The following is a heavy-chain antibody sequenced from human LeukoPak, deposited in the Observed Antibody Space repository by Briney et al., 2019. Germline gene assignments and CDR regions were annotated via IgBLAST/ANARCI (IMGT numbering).Heavy chain of an antibody. CDR2: ISAYNGST. Sequence: ASVKVSCKASGYTFISYGISWVRQAPGLGLEWMGWISAYNGSTDYAQNLQGRVTMTTDTSTSTAYMELRSLRSDDTAVYYCARTGGGGSIAARLHYYYMDVWGKGTTVTVSS. J-gene: IGHJ6*03. CDR3: ARTGGGGSIAARLHYYYMDV. D-gene: IGHD6-6*01. CDR1: GYTFISYG. V-gene: IGHV1-18*01.